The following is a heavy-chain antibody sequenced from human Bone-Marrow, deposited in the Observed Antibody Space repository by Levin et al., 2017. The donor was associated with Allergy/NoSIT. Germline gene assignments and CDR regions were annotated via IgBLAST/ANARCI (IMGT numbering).Heavy chain of an antibody. V-gene: IGHV3-74*01. D-gene: IGHD3-9*01. CDR3: ARGPPDYDILTGYYNSDWFDP. CDR1: GFTFSSYW. Sequence: GGSLRLSCAASGFTFSSYWMHWVRQAPGKGLVWVSRINSDGSSTSYADSVKGRFTISRDNAKNTLYLQMNSLRAEDTAVYYCARGPPDYDILTGYYNSDWFDPWGQGTLVTVSS. J-gene: IGHJ5*02. CDR2: INSDGSST.